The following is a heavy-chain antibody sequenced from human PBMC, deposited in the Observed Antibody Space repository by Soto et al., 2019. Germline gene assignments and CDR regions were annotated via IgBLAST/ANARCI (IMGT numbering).Heavy chain of an antibody. Sequence: GESLKISFKGSGYSFTSYWIGLVRQIPGKGLEWMGIIYPGDSDTIYSPSFQGQVTISADKSISTAYLQWSSLKASDTAMYYCARLPPGDYDSSGPFDYWGQGTLVTVSS. J-gene: IGHJ4*02. CDR3: ARLPPGDYDSSGPFDY. CDR1: GYSFTSYW. D-gene: IGHD3-22*01. V-gene: IGHV5-51*01. CDR2: IYPGDSDT.